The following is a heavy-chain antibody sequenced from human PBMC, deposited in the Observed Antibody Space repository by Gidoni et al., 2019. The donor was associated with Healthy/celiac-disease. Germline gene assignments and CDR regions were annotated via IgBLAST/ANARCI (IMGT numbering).Heavy chain of an antibody. J-gene: IGHJ3*02. D-gene: IGHD3-9*01. CDR1: VYTFTSNY. CDR2: INPSGGST. V-gene: IGHV1-46*03. Sequence: QVQLVQSGAEVKKPGASVKVSCKASVYTFTSNYMHGVRQAPGQGLEWMGIINPSGGSTSYAQKFQGRVTMTRDTSTSTVYMELSSLRSEDTAVYYCARLGDWLVNVNDAFDIWGQGTMVTVSA. CDR3: ARLGDWLVNVNDAFDI.